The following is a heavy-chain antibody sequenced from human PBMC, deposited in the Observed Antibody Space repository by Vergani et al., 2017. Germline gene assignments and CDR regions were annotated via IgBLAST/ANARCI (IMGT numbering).Heavy chain of an antibody. V-gene: IGHV1-18*01. J-gene: IGHJ6*02. CDR3: ARDGSSGWYLYGMDV. Sequence: QVQLVRSESELKKPGASVKVSCKASGYTFTSYGISWVRQAPGQGLEWMGWISAYNGNTNYAQKLQGRVTMTTDTSTSTAYMELRSLRSDDTAVYYCARDGSSGWYLYGMDVWGQGTTVTVSS. CDR2: ISAYNGNT. CDR1: GYTFTSYG. D-gene: IGHD6-19*01.